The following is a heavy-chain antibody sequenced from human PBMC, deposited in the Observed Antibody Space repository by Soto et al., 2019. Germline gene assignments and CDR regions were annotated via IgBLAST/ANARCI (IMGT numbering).Heavy chain of an antibody. CDR2: IYYSGST. D-gene: IGHD3-22*01. CDR3: ARRGYYYDKSYYYYMDV. J-gene: IGHJ6*03. Sequence: SETLSLTCTVSGGSISSYYWSWIRQPPGKGLEWIGYIYYSGSTNYNPSLKSRVTISVDTSKNQFSLKLSSVTAADTAVYYCARRGYYYDKSYYYYMDVWGKGTTVTVSS. V-gene: IGHV4-59*08. CDR1: GGSISSYY.